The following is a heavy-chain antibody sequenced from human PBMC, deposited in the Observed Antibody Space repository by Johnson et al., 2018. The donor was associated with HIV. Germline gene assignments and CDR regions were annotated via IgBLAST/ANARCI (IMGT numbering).Heavy chain of an antibody. Sequence: ESGGGVVQPGRSLRLSCAASGFTFSSYAMHWVRQAPGKGLEWVANIKEDGSEEYYVDSVKGRFTISRDNAKNSLYLQMNSLRAEDTAVYYCHREYYSGDGFDIWGQGTMVTVSS. CDR3: HREYYSGDGFDI. D-gene: IGHD4-11*01. J-gene: IGHJ3*02. CDR2: IKEDGSEE. V-gene: IGHV3-7*02. CDR1: GFTFSSYA.